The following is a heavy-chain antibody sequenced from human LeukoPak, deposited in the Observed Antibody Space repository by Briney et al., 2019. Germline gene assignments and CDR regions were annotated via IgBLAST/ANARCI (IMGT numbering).Heavy chain of an antibody. CDR3: ARDSLYQPLLDYSSSSLDY. J-gene: IGHJ4*02. D-gene: IGHD6-6*01. V-gene: IGHV3-30*03. Sequence: GGSLRLSCAASGFTFSSYGMHWVRQAPGKGLEWVAVISYDGSNKYYADSVKGRFTISRDNSKNTLYLQMNSLRAEDTAVYYCARDSLYQPLLDYSSSSLDYWGQGTLVTVSS. CDR1: GFTFSSYG. CDR2: ISYDGSNK.